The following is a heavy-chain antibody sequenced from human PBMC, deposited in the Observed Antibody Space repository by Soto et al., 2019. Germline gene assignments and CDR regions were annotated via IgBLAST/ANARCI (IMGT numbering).Heavy chain of an antibody. CDR2: IIPILGTG. D-gene: IGHD3-10*01. V-gene: IGHV1-69*08. CDR3: EIEEGSYNMGTIPLYYLDV. J-gene: IGHJ6*03. CDR1: GGTFTTDT. Sequence: QVQLVQSGPEVKKSGSSVKVSCKLSGGTFTTDTISWLRRAPGQGLEWMGRIIPILGTGNYAQKFQGRVTITEDKSTKTGYMELSSLTSEDTAVYYCEIEEGSYNMGTIPLYYLDVGGHGTTVTVSS.